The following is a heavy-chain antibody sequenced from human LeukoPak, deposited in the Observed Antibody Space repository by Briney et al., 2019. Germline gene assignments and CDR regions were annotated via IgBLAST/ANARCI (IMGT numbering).Heavy chain of an antibody. D-gene: IGHD1-26*01. CDR1: GGSISSYY. J-gene: IGHJ5*02. CDR3: ARDRGSSGSYSWFDP. V-gene: IGHV4-59*01. CDR2: IYYSGST. Sequence: SETLSLTCTVSGGSISSYYWSWIRQPPGKGLEGIGDIYYSGSTNYNPSLKSRVTISVDTSKNQFSLKLSSVTAADTAVYYCARDRGSSGSYSWFDPWGQGTLVTVSS.